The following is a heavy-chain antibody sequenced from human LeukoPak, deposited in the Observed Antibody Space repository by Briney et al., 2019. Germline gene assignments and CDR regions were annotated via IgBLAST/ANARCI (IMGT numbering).Heavy chain of an antibody. CDR1: GGSFSGYY. Sequence: SETLSLTCAVYGGSFSGYYWSWIRQPPGKGLEGIGEINHSGSTNYNPSLKSRVTISVDTSKNQFSLKLSSVTAADTAVYYCARVPQDIVVVPAARPEDYYGMDVWGQGTTVTVSS. D-gene: IGHD2-2*01. V-gene: IGHV4-34*01. CDR3: ARVPQDIVVVPAARPEDYYGMDV. CDR2: INHSGST. J-gene: IGHJ6*02.